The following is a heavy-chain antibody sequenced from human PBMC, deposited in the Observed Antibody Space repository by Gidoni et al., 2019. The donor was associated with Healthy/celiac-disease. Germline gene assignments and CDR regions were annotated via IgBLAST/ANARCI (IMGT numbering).Heavy chain of an antibody. V-gene: IGHV3-21*01. Sequence: EVQLVESGGGLVKPGGSLRLSCAASGFTFSSYSMNWVRQAPGKGLEWVSSISSSSSYIYYADSVKGRFTISRDNAKNSLYLQMNSLRAEDTAVYYCASPITSGSYSHGDYWGQGTLVTVSS. J-gene: IGHJ4*02. D-gene: IGHD1-26*01. CDR1: GFTFSSYS. CDR3: ASPITSGSYSHGDY. CDR2: ISSSSSYI.